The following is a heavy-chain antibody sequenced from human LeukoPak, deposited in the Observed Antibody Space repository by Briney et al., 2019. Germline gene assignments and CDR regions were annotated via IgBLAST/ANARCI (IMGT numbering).Heavy chain of an antibody. CDR2: TYYSGST. Sequence: SEALSLTCSVSGGSISSYCWSWIRQPPGKGLEWIGYTYYSGSTNYNPSLKSRVTISVDTSKNQFSLKLSSVTAADTAVYYCARDHGGNSGLADYWGQGTLVTVSS. J-gene: IGHJ4*02. CDR1: GGSISSYC. CDR3: ARDHGGNSGLADY. D-gene: IGHD4-23*01. V-gene: IGHV4-59*01.